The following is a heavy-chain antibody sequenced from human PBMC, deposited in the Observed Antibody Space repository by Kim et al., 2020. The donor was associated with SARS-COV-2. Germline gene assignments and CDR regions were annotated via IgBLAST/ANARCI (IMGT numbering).Heavy chain of an antibody. D-gene: IGHD3-16*01. CDR1: GFTFSSYA. Sequence: GGSLRLSCAASGFTFSSYAMSWVRQAPGKGLEWVSAISGSGGSTYYADSVKGRFTISRDNSKNTLYLQMNSLRAEDTAVYYCAKDGVGGGFEFYYYGVDVGGPGTTVSVS. J-gene: IGHJ6*02. CDR2: ISGSGGST. V-gene: IGHV3-23*01. CDR3: AKDGVGGGFEFYYYGVDV.